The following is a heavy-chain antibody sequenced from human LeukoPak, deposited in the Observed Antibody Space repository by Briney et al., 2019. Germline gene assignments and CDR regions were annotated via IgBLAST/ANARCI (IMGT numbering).Heavy chain of an antibody. V-gene: IGHV3-15*01. CDR3: TTEELGYCSSTSCLNFDY. Sequence: GGSLRLSCAASGFTFSNAWMSWVRQAPGKGPEWVGRIKSKTDGGTTDYAAPVKGRFTISRDDSKNTLYLQMNSLKTEDTAVYYCTTEELGYCSSTSCLNFDYWGQGTLVTVSS. CDR1: GFTFSNAW. J-gene: IGHJ4*02. D-gene: IGHD2-2*01. CDR2: IKSKTDGGTT.